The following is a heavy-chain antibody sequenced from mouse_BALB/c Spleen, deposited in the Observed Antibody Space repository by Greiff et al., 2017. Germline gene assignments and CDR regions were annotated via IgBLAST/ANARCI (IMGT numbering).Heavy chain of an antibody. CDR2: ISYDGSN. Sequence: VQLKESGPGLVKPSQSLSLTCSVTGYSITSGYYWNWIRQFPGNKLEWMGYISYDGSNNYNPSLKNRISITRDTSKNQFFLKLNSVTTEDTATYYCARAGGARATAWFAYWGQGTLVTVSA. V-gene: IGHV3-6*02. CDR3: ARAGGARATAWFAY. CDR1: GYSITSGYY. J-gene: IGHJ3*01. D-gene: IGHD3-1*01.